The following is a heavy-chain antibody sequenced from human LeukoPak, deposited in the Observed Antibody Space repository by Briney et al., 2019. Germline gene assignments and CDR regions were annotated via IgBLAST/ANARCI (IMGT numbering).Heavy chain of an antibody. CDR3: VRGNIAAAGIHY. D-gene: IGHD6-13*01. J-gene: IGHJ4*02. CDR1: GFTFSSYW. V-gene: IGHV3-74*01. CDR2: INGDGSST. Sequence: GGSLRLSCAASGFTFSSYWMHWVRQAPGKGLVWVSRINGDGSSTTYVDSVMGRFTISRDNAKNTLYLQMNSVRAEDTAVYYCVRGNIAAAGIHYWGQGTLVIVSS.